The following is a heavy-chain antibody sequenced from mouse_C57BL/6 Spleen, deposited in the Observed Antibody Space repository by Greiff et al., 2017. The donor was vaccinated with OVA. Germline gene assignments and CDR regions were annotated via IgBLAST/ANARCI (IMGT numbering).Heavy chain of an antibody. CDR1: GFTFSSYG. V-gene: IGHV5-6*01. J-gene: IGHJ3*01. D-gene: IGHD2-1*01. CDR2: ISSGGSYT. CDR3: ARHEDYGNYFAY. Sequence: EVKVVESGGDLVKPGGSLKLSCAASGFTFSSYGMSWVRQTPDKRLEWVATISSGGSYTYYPDSVKGRFTISRDNAKNTLYLQMSSLKSEDTAMYYCARHEDYGNYFAYWGQGTLVTVSA.